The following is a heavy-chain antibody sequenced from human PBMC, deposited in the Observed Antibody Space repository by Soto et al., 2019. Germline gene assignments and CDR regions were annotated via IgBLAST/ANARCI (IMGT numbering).Heavy chain of an antibody. Sequence: TSETLSLTCTVSGASVSGCDYYWGWVRQPPGKGLAWIGSICSSGSTYYNPSLKSRVTISVDTSNNQFSLSLTSVTAADTAVYFCVSQRTSVLTQAYFDYWGPGALVTVSS. CDR1: GASVSGCDYY. CDR2: ICSSGST. CDR3: VSQRTSVLTQAYFDY. D-gene: IGHD2-8*01. J-gene: IGHJ4*02. V-gene: IGHV4-39*01.